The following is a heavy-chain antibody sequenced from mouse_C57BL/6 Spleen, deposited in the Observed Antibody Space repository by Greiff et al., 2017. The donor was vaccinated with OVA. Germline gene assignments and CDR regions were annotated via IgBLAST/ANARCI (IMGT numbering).Heavy chain of an antibody. D-gene: IGHD4-1*01. J-gene: IGHJ2*01. V-gene: IGHV1-26*01. CDR3: ASNWDFDY. CDR1: GYTFTDYF. CDR2: INPNNGGT. Sequence: EVQLQQSGPELVKPGASVKISCKASGYTFTDYFMNWVKQSHGKSLEWIGDINPNNGGTSYNQKFKGKATLTVDKSSSTAYMELRSLTSEDSAVYYGASNWDFDYWGQGTTLTVSS.